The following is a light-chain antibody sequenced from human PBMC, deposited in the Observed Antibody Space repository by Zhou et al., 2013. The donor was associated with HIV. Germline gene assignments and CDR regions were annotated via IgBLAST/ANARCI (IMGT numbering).Light chain of an antibody. Sequence: EIVLTQSPGTLSLSPGERATLSCRASQSVSSSYLAWYQQKPGQAPRLLIYGASSRATGIPDRFSGSGSGTDFNLTISRLEPEDFAVYYCQQYDRSSWTFGQGTK. CDR2: GAS. J-gene: IGKJ1*01. V-gene: IGKV3-20*01. CDR1: QSVSSSY. CDR3: QQYDRSSWT.